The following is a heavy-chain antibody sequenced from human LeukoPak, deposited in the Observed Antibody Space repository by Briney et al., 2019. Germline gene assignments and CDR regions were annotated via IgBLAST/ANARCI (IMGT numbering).Heavy chain of an antibody. CDR1: GASISSHY. Sequence: SETLSLTCAVSGASISSHYWSWIRQPPGKGLEWIGYTSGSISDNPTLKSRVAVSVDPSQNQVSLSLTSVTAADTAVYYCARVLAIFGLDTTDFYMDVWGKGTTVTVSS. V-gene: IGHV4-59*11. CDR3: ARVLAIFGLDTTDFYMDV. D-gene: IGHD3/OR15-3a*01. J-gene: IGHJ6*03. CDR2: TSGSI.